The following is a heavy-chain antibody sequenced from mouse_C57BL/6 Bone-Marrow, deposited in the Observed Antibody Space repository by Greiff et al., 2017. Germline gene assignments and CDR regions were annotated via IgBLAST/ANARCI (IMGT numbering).Heavy chain of an antibody. Sequence: EVKLVESGGDLVKPGGSLKLSCAASGFTFSSYGMSWVRQTPDKRLEWVATISSGGSYTYYPDSVKGRFTISRDNAKNTLYLQMSSLKSEDTAMYYCARHGGWDWFAYWGQGTLVTVSA. CDR1: GFTFSSYG. V-gene: IGHV5-6*01. CDR2: ISSGGSYT. D-gene: IGHD3-3*01. J-gene: IGHJ3*01. CDR3: ARHGGWDWFAY.